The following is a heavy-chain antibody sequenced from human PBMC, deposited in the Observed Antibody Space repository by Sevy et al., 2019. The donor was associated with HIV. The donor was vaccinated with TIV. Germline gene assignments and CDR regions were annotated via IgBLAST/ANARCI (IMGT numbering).Heavy chain of an antibody. CDR2: IKQDGSGK. CDR1: GFTFSNYW. J-gene: IGHJ3*01. CDR3: ATDMFSTSSADAFDF. Sequence: GGSLRLSCAASGFTFSNYWMNWVRQAPGEGLEWVANIKQDGSGKYYVDSVKCRFTISRDNTKKSLFLQMNCLRVEDTAVYYFATDMFSTSSADAFDFWCQGTTVTVSS. V-gene: IGHV3-7*01. D-gene: IGHD6-6*01.